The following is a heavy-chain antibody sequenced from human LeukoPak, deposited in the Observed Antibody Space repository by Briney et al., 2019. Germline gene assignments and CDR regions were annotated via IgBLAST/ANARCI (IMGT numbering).Heavy chain of an antibody. V-gene: IGHV3-23*01. Sequence: GGSLRLSCTASGFTFSSIALTWVRQAPGKGLEWVSTIRGNGDTAYNADSVNGRFTISRDNSKNTLYLQMDSLRVEDTAIYYCAKGQELDDGVFDSWGQGTLVTVSS. CDR2: IRGNGDTA. CDR3: AKGQELDDGVFDS. J-gene: IGHJ4*02. D-gene: IGHD1-1*01. CDR1: GFTFSSIA.